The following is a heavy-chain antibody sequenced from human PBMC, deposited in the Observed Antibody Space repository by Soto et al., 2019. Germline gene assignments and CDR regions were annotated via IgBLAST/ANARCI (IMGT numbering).Heavy chain of an antibody. J-gene: IGHJ4*02. CDR3: ARSVVVVADFFDY. D-gene: IGHD2-15*01. Sequence: SVKVSCKASGGTFSSYAISWVRQAPGQGLEWMGGIIPIFGTANYAQKFQGRVTITADESTSTAYMELSSLRSEDTAVYYCARSVVVVADFFDYWGQGTLVTISS. CDR1: GGTFSSYA. CDR2: IIPIFGTA. V-gene: IGHV1-69*13.